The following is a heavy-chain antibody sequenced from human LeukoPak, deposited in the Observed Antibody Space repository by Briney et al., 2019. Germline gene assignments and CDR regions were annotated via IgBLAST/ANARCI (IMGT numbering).Heavy chain of an antibody. CDR2: IHSRGSPI. J-gene: IGHJ4*02. CDR1: GFTFSSYE. V-gene: IGHV3-48*03. D-gene: IGHD6-13*01. CDR3: ARSSSWYGGFDY. Sequence: GGSLRLSCAASGFTFSSYEMNWVRQAPGKGLEWVSYIHSRGSPIYYADSVKGRFTISRDNAKNSLYLQMNSLRAEDTAVYYCARSSSWYGGFDYWGQGTLVTVSS.